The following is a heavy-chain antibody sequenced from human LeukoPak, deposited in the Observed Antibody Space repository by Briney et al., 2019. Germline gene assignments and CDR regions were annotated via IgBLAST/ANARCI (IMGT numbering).Heavy chain of an antibody. CDR1: GGSFSGNY. CDR2: INHRGST. D-gene: IGHD3-10*01. Sequence: SETLSLTCAVYGGSFSGNYWIWIRQPPGKGLEWIGEINHRGSTNYNPSLKSRLTISVDTSKNQFSLKLSSVTAADTAVYYCARVGSGSTPDYWGQGTLVTVSS. V-gene: IGHV4-34*01. CDR3: ARVGSGSTPDY. J-gene: IGHJ4*02.